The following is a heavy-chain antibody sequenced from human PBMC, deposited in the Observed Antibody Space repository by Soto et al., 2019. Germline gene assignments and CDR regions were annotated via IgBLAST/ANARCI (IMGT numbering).Heavy chain of an antibody. Sequence: QVQLVQSGAEVKKPGSSVKVSCKASGGTFSNYAISWVRQARGRGLEWMGGIITIFGTTNYAQKFQGRVTITADESTSTAYMELSSLRSEDTAVYYCARDAIFGVVIRGIDYYYGMDVWGQGTTVTVSS. CDR3: ARDAIFGVVIRGIDYYYGMDV. D-gene: IGHD3-3*01. CDR1: GGTFSNYA. J-gene: IGHJ6*02. CDR2: IITIFGTT. V-gene: IGHV1-69*01.